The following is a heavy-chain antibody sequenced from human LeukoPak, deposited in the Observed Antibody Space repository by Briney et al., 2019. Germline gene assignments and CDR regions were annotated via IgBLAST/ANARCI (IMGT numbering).Heavy chain of an antibody. CDR1: GYTFTSYG. D-gene: IGHD2-15*01. CDR3: ARAYSRGSGGKYNYYGMDV. Sequence: ASVKVSCKASGYTFTSYGISWVRQAPGQGLEWMGWISAYNGNTNYAQKLQGRVTMTTDTSTSTANMELRSLRSDDTAVYYCARAYSRGSGGKYNYYGMDVWGQGTTVTVSS. CDR2: ISAYNGNT. J-gene: IGHJ6*02. V-gene: IGHV1-18*01.